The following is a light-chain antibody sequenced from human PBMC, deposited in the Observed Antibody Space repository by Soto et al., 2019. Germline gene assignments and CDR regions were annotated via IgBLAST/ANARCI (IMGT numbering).Light chain of an antibody. J-gene: IGKJ1*01. V-gene: IGKV3-15*01. CDR3: QQYYTWHRT. Sequence: EIVMTQSPGTLSVCPGEGATLSCRASQSVSTNLAWYQQKPDQAPRLFIYGASTTATGMPARFSGSGSGTVFSLTISSLQSEEFAVYYCQQYYTWHRTFGQGTRVEIK. CDR2: GAS. CDR1: QSVSTN.